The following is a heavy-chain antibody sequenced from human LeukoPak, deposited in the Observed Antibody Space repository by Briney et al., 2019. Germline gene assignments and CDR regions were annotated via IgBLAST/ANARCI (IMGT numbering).Heavy chain of an antibody. V-gene: IGHV4-59*01. CDR1: GGSMGSYY. CDR2: IYNTGST. Sequence: SETLSLTCTVSGGSMGSYYWSWIRQPPGKGLEWIAYIYNTGSTHYNPSLKSRVTISVDPSKNQFSLNLSSVTAADTAVYYCATSSQLGSYNWFDPWGQGTLVTVSP. D-gene: IGHD6-6*01. CDR3: ATSSQLGSYNWFDP. J-gene: IGHJ5*02.